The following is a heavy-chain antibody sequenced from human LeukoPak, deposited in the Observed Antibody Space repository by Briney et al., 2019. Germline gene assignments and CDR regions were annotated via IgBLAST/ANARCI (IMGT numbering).Heavy chain of an antibody. V-gene: IGHV4-59*01. Sequence: SETLSLTCTVSDGSISNYFWSWIRQPPGKGLEWIAYVHYSEPTNYNPSLRSRVTISLDTSKNQFSLKLSSVTAADTAVYYCAKDPYSSSSVWFDPWGQGTLVTVSA. CDR3: AKDPYSSSSVWFDP. D-gene: IGHD6-6*01. CDR2: VHYSEPT. J-gene: IGHJ5*02. CDR1: DGSISNYF.